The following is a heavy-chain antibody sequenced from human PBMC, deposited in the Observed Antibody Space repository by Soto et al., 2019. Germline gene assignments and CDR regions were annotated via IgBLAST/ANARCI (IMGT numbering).Heavy chain of an antibody. J-gene: IGHJ4*02. D-gene: IGHD2-15*01. CDR3: ARVGGTRGWY. V-gene: IGHV4-59*01. CDR1: SDSISNYY. CDR2: VHDSGRS. Sequence: QVQLQESGPGLVKPSETLSLTCTVSSDSISNYYWTWIRQPPGKGLEWIGYVHDSGRSNYNPSLKSRVKISVETPKKQFSLNLNSVTAADTAVYYCARVGGTRGWYWGQGTLVTVSS.